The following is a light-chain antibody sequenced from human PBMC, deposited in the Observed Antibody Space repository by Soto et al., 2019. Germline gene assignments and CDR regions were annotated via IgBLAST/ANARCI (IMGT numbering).Light chain of an antibody. CDR2: GTS. J-gene: IGKJ3*01. Sequence: VSMHCPSTMSXXPVEGATVXXRASHSVSNNSLAWYQQRPVHSPSLLIYGTSDRATGIPYRFRDSETGTDFTLSISKLERADFAVYYCPQYATCGTFGQGPKVGIK. CDR3: PQYATCGT. V-gene: IGKV3-20*01. CDR1: HSVSNNS.